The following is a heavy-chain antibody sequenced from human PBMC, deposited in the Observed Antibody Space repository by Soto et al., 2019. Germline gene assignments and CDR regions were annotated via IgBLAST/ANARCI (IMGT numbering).Heavy chain of an antibody. CDR3: ARHDPGDFDY. Sequence: QVQLQESGPGLVKPSETLTLTCTVSGGSISSYCCSWIRQPPGKGLEWIGYICNSVTTNYNPSLKGRVIISGDTSKNQFSLKLSSVTAADTAVYNCARHDPGDFDYWGQGTLVTVSS. CDR1: GGSISSYC. J-gene: IGHJ4*02. V-gene: IGHV4-59*08. D-gene: IGHD3-10*01. CDR2: ICNSVTT.